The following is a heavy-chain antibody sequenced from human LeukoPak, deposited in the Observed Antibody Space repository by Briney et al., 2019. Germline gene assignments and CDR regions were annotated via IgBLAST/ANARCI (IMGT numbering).Heavy chain of an antibody. D-gene: IGHD3-10*01. V-gene: IGHV3-48*03. CDR3: ARVRVRGVMAFGY. J-gene: IGHJ4*02. CDR1: GFTFSSYE. CDR2: ISSGGSST. Sequence: GGSLRLSCAASGFTFSSYEMNWVRQAPGKGLEWVSYISSGGSSTYYADSVKGRFTISRDNAKNSLFPQMNSLRAEDTAVYYCARVRVRGVMAFGYWGQGTLVTVSS.